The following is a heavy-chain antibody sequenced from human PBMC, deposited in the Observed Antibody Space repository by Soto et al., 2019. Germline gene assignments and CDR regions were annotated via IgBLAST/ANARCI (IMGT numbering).Heavy chain of an antibody. CDR2: ISGSGGHT. Sequence: PGGSLRLSCTGSGFSFFSYAMSWVRQAPGKGLEWVSTISGSGGHTYYADSVKGRFVVSRDNDKNTVYLHMSSLTGEDTAVYFCAKIEMGWFAYWGQGTHVTVSS. D-gene: IGHD3-10*01. V-gene: IGHV3-23*01. CDR1: GFSFFSYA. J-gene: IGHJ4*02. CDR3: AKIEMGWFAY.